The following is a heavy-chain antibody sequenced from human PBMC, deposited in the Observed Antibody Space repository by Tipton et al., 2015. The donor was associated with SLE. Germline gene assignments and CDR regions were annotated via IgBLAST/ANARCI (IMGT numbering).Heavy chain of an antibody. D-gene: IGHD6-13*01. V-gene: IGHV1-69*09. CDR2: IIPILGIA. CDR1: GYTFTSYG. J-gene: IGHJ3*02. Sequence: QLVQSGAEVKKPGASVKVSCKASGYTFTSYGISWVRQAPGQGLEWMGRIIPILGIANYAQKFQGRVTITRDRSMSTAYMELSSLRSEDTAMYYCASRRQQLSQGAFDIWGQGTMVTVSS. CDR3: ASRRQQLSQGAFDI.